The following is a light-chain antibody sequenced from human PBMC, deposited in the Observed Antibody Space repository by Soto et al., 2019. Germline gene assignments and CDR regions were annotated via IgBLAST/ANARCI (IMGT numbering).Light chain of an antibody. CDR3: QSYDSSLSGVV. CDR1: SSNIGARFD. J-gene: IGLJ2*01. CDR2: GNS. V-gene: IGLV1-40*01. Sequence: QAVLTQPPSVSGAPGQKVTISCTGSSSNIGARFDVHWYQQLPGTAPKFLIYGNSNRPSGVPDRFSGSKSGTSASLAITGLQAEDEADYYCQSYDSSLSGVVFGGGTKVTVL.